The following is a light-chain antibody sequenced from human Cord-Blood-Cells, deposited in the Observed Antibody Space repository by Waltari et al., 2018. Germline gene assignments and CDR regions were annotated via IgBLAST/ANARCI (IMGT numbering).Light chain of an antibody. J-gene: IGKJ2*01. CDR3: QQYNNWPPA. CDR1: QRVSSN. V-gene: IGKV3-15*01. CDR2: GAS. Sequence: EIVMTQSPAPLSVSPGARATLSCRASQRVSSNLAWYQQKPGQAPRLLIYGASTRATGIPARFSGSGSGTEFTLTISSLQSEDFAVYYCQQYNNWPPAFGQGTKLEIK.